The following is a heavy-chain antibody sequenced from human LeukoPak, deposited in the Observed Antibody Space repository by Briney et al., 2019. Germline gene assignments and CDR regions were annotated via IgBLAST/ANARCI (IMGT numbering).Heavy chain of an antibody. J-gene: IGHJ4*02. CDR1: GYTFTGYY. D-gene: IGHD3-22*01. CDR3: AGDSRGSSGYYYY. Sequence: ASVKVSCKASGYTFTGYYMHWVRQAPGQGLEWMGWINPNSGGTNYAQKFQGRVTMTRDTSISTAYMELSRLRSDDTAVYYCAGDSRGSSGYYYYWGQGTLVTVSS. CDR2: INPNSGGT. V-gene: IGHV1-2*02.